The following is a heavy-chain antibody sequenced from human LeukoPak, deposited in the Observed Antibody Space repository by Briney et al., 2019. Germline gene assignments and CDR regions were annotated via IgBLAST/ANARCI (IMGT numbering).Heavy chain of an antibody. D-gene: IGHD1-26*01. Sequence: ASVKVSCKASGYIFITYYIHWVRQAPGQGLEWMGVINPTGGDTSYAQQFQGRVTMNRDTSTSKVYMEPSSLRFEDTAVYYCVRDLLAGYDYWGQGTLVTVSS. CDR1: GYIFITYY. CDR3: VRDLLAGYDY. V-gene: IGHV1-46*01. J-gene: IGHJ4*02. CDR2: INPTGGDT.